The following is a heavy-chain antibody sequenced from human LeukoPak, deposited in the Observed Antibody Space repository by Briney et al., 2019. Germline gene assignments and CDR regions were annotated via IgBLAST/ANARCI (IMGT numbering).Heavy chain of an antibody. V-gene: IGHV1-69*01. J-gene: IGHJ4*02. CDR2: IIPIFGTA. CDR1: GGTFSIYA. Sequence: ASVKVSCKASGGTFSIYAISWVRQAPGQGLEWMGGIIPIFGTANYAQKFQGRVTITADESTSTAYMELSSLRSEDTAVYYCAREAVEPENFNWGQGTLVTVSS. D-gene: IGHD1-14*01. CDR3: AREAVEPENFN.